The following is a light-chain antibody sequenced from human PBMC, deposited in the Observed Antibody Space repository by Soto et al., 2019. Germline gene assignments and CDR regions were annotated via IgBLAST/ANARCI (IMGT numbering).Light chain of an antibody. J-gene: IGKJ3*01. Sequence: EMVLTQSPGTMSLSPGERATLSCRASQSISSSHLAWYQQKPDQTPRLLIYGASNMATGIPDRFSGSGSGTYFNLNISRLEHEDFAVYYCQHYGNEGTFGPGTQVDLK. V-gene: IGKV3-20*01. CDR1: QSISSSH. CDR3: QHYGNEGT. CDR2: GAS.